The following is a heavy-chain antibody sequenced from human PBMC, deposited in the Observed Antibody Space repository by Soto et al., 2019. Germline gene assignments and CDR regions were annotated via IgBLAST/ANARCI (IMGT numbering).Heavy chain of an antibody. V-gene: IGHV4-34*01. J-gene: IGHJ6*02. Sequence: GPGPGPPSETLSLTCAVYGGSFSGYYWSWIRQPPGKGLEWIGEINHSGSTNYNPSLKSRVTISVDTSKNQFSLKLSSVTAADTAVDYCARARSHYGMDGRGQRTSVTVSS. CDR2: INHSGST. D-gene: IGHD2-15*01. CDR1: GGSFSGYY. CDR3: ARARSHYGMDG.